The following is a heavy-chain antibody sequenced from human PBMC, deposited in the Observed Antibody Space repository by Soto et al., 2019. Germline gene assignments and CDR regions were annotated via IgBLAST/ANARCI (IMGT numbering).Heavy chain of an antibody. CDR3: AKVDTAMAFDY. D-gene: IGHD5-18*01. CDR2: ISYDGSNK. J-gene: IGHJ4*02. V-gene: IGHV3-30*18. CDR1: GFTFSSYG. Sequence: QVQLVESGGGVVQPGRSLRLSCAASGFTFSSYGMHWVRQAPGKGLEWVAVISYDGSNKYYADSVKGRFTISRDNSKNTLYLQMSSLRAEDTAVYYCAKVDTAMAFDYWGQGTLVTVSS.